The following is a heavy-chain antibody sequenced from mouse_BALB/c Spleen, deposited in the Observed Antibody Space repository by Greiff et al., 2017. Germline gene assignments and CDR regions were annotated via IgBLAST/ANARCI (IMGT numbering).Heavy chain of an antibody. J-gene: IGHJ1*01. D-gene: IGHD2-2*01. CDR2: IYPGNSDT. Sequence: EVQLQESGTVLARPGASVKMSCKASGYTFTSYWMHWVKQRPGQGLEWIGAIYPGNSDTSYNQKFKGKAKLTAVTSTSTAYMELSSLTNEDSAVYYCTRWISYGYDRYFDVWGAGTTVTVSS. V-gene: IGHV1-5*01. CDR1: GYTFTSYW. CDR3: TRWISYGYDRYFDV.